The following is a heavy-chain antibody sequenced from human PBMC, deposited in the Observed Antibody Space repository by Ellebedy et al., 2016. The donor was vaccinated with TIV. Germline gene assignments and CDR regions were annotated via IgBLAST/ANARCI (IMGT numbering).Heavy chain of an antibody. V-gene: IGHV3-7*01. J-gene: IGHJ4*02. CDR1: GFTFSRDW. Sequence: GESLKISCAAPGFTFSRDWMNWVRQAPGRGLEFVANIKEDGSEKYYVDSVKGRFTISRDNAKNSLYLQMNSLRAEDTAVYYCARVPWTAVADWGQGTLVTVSS. CDR2: IKEDGSEK. CDR3: ARVPWTAVAD. D-gene: IGHD6-13*01.